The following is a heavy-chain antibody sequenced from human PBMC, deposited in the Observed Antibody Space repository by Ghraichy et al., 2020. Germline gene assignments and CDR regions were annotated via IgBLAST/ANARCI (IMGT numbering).Heavy chain of an antibody. CDR1: GGTFSSYA. CDR3: ARDRGTVDDWYFDL. D-gene: IGHD4-23*01. J-gene: IGHJ2*01. Sequence: SVKVSCKASGGTFSSYAISWVRQAPGQGLEWMGGIIPIFGTANYAQKFQGRVTITADKSTSTAYMELSSLRSEDTAVYYCARDRGTVDDWYFDLWGRGTLVTVSS. V-gene: IGHV1-69*06. CDR2: IIPIFGTA.